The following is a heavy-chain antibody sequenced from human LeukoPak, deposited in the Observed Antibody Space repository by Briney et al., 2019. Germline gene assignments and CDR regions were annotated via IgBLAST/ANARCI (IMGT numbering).Heavy chain of an antibody. D-gene: IGHD6-13*01. V-gene: IGHV1-2*02. CDR1: GYTFTGYY. J-gene: IGHJ5*02. CDR2: INPDSGGT. Sequence: GASVKVSCKASGYTFTGYYMHWVRQTPGQGLEWMGWINPDSGGTNFAQKFQGRVTMTRDTSISTAYMELSRLRSDDTAVYYCARDGGYGSSYYRYFDPWGQGTLVTVSS. CDR3: ARDGGYGSSYYRYFDP.